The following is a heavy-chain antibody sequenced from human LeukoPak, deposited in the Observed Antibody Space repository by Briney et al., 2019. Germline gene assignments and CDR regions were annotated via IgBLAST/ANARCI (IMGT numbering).Heavy chain of an antibody. CDR1: GYTFTRNG. V-gene: IGHV1-18*01. Sequence: ASVKVSCKASGYTFTRNGVRWVRQAPGQGLEWMGWISSDNGDTHYAQKLQGRVTMSTDTSTSVAYMELRSLRSDDTAVYYCARDLGTYYYDTSGLSLFDYWGQGTLVTVSS. CDR2: ISSDNGDT. J-gene: IGHJ4*02. D-gene: IGHD3-22*01. CDR3: ARDLGTYYYDTSGLSLFDY.